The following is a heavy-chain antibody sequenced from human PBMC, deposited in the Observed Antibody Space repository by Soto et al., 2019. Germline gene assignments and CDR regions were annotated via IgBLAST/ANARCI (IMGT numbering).Heavy chain of an antibody. CDR2: IYYSGST. J-gene: IGHJ4*02. CDR3: ARQILWFGELLGLFDY. Sequence: SETLSHTCTVSGGSISSGGYYWSWIRQHPGKGLEWIGYIYYSGSTYYNPSLKSRVTISVDTSKNQFSLKLSSVTAADTAVYYCARQILWFGELLGLFDYWGQGTLVTVSS. V-gene: IGHV4-31*03. D-gene: IGHD3-10*01. CDR1: GGSISSGGYY.